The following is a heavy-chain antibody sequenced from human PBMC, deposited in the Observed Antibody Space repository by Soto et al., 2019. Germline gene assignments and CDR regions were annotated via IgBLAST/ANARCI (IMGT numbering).Heavy chain of an antibody. J-gene: IGHJ6*02. CDR1: GFTFSSYA. Sequence: DVQLLESGGHLVQPGGSLRLSCAASGFTFSSYAMSWVRQAPGKGLEWVSRVSAVGDMTYYSDSVKGRFTISRDNSNNALFLQMNRLRIEHTALYYCARGDRGGSGSPASYYYSGLDVWGQGTTVTVS. V-gene: IGHV3-23*01. CDR3: ARGDRGGSGSPASYYYSGLDV. CDR2: VSAVGDMT. D-gene: IGHD3-10*01.